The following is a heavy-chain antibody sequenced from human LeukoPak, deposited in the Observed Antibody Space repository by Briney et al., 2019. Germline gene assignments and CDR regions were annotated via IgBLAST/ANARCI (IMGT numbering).Heavy chain of an antibody. J-gene: IGHJ4*02. CDR1: GFTVSSNY. D-gene: IGHD2-15*01. CDR3: AKDASNLVAATAIDS. Sequence: GGSLRLSCAAFGFTVSSNYMSWVRQAPGKGLEWVSVIYSGGSTYYADSVKGRFTISRDNSKNTLDLEMNSLRAEDTAVCYCAKDASNLVAATAIDSWGQGTLVTVSS. CDR2: IYSGGST. V-gene: IGHV3-53*05.